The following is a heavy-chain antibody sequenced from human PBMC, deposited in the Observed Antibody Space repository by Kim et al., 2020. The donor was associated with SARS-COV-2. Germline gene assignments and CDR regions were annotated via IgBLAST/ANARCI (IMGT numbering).Heavy chain of an antibody. D-gene: IGHD5-18*01. V-gene: IGHV3-30*18. J-gene: IGHJ4*02. CDR1: GFTFSSYG. CDR2: ISYDGSNK. Sequence: GGSLRLSCAASGFTFSSYGMHWVRQAPGKGLEWVAVISYDGSNKYYADSVKGRFTISRDNSKNTLYLQMNSLRAEDTAVYYCAKDPRADSPNYFDYWGQGTLVTVSS. CDR3: AKDPRADSPNYFDY.